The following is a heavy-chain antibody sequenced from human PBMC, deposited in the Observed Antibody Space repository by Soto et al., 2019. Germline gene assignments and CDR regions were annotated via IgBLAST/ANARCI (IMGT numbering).Heavy chain of an antibody. J-gene: IGHJ6*02. CDR2: IYYSGST. CDR3: ARLNAGTTYYYYGMDV. CDR1: GGSISSSSYS. D-gene: IGHD1-7*01. V-gene: IGHV4-39*01. Sequence: SETLSLTCAVSGGSISSSSYSWGWIRQPPGKGLEWIGTIYYSGSTHYNPSLKGRVTISVDTSKNQFSLKLSSVTAADTAVYYCARLNAGTTYYYYGMDVWGQGTTVTVSS.